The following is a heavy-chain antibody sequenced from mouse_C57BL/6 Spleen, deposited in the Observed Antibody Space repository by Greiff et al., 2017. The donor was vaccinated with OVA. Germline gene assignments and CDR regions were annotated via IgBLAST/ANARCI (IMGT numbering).Heavy chain of an antibody. J-gene: IGHJ2*01. CDR3: ARSHTLHYFDY. Sequence: EVQLVESGGGLVQPGGSLSLSCAASGFTFTDYYMSWVRQPPGKALEWLGFIRNKANGYTTEYSASVKGRFTISRDNSQSILYLQMNALRAEDSATYYCARSHTLHYFDYWGQGTTLTVSS. D-gene: IGHD5-1-1*01. CDR2: IRNKANGYTT. V-gene: IGHV7-3*01. CDR1: GFTFTDYY.